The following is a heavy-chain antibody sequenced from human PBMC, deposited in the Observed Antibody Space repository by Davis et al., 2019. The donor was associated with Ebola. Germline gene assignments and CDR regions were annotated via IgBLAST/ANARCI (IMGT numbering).Heavy chain of an antibody. CDR2: INFRGTT. Sequence: SETLSLTCSVSGDSISSNYAYWGWIRQPPGKGLEWVGNINFRGTTYYSPSLKSRATISVDTSKNQFSLQLTSVTAADTGIYYCARRPTVNWFDPWGQGTLVTVSS. CDR1: GDSISSNYAY. J-gene: IGHJ5*02. V-gene: IGHV4-39*01. D-gene: IGHD4-17*01. CDR3: ARRPTVNWFDP.